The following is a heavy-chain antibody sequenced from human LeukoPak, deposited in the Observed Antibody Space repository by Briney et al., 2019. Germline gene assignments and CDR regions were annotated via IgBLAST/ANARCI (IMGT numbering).Heavy chain of an antibody. D-gene: IGHD1-1*01. CDR2: IYYSGST. CDR1: GGSISSYY. CDR3: ARGGRTTGTTVGYYYYYMDV. Sequence: SETLSLTCTVSGGSISSYYWSWIRQPPGKGLEWIGYIYYSGSTNYNPSLKSRVTISVDTSKNQSSLKLSSVTAADTAVYYCARGGRTTGTTVGYYYYYMDVWGKGTTVTVSS. V-gene: IGHV4-59*01. J-gene: IGHJ6*03.